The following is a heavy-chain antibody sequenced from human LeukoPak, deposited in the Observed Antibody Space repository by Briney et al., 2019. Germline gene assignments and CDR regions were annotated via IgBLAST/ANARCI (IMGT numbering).Heavy chain of an antibody. CDR1: GFTFSSYA. CDR3: ARDQKDGYNYFYYYYGMDV. CDR2: ISYDGSNK. Sequence: GGSLRLSCAASGFTFSSYAMHWVRQAPGKGLEWVAVISYDGSNKYYADSVKGRFTISRDNSKNTLYLQMNSLRAEDTAVYYCARDQKDGYNYFYYYYGMDVWGQGTTVTVSS. V-gene: IGHV3-30*04. D-gene: IGHD5-24*01. J-gene: IGHJ6*02.